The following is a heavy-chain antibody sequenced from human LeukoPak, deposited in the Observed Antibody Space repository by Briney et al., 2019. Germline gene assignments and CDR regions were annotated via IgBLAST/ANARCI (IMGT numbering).Heavy chain of an antibody. D-gene: IGHD3-3*01. CDR2: IIPILGIA. J-gene: IGHJ4*02. CDR3: ARGPNYDFWSGTNYDY. CDR1: GGTFSSYA. V-gene: IGHV1-69*04. Sequence: SVKVSCKASGGTFSSYAISWVRQAPGQGLEWMGRIIPILGIANYAQKFQGRVTITADKSTSTAYMELSSLRSEDTAVYYCARGPNYDFWSGTNYDYWGQGTLVTVSS.